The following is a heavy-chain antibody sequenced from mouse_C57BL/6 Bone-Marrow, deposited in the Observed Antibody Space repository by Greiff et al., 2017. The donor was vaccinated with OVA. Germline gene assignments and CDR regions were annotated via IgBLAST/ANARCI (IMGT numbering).Heavy chain of an antibody. D-gene: IGHD1-1*01. CDR1: GFSLTSYG. V-gene: IGHV2-2*01. CDR2: IWSGGST. CDR3: ASMAITTGGYYYAMDY. Sequence: QVQLQQSGPGLVQPSQSLSITCTVSGFSLTSYGVHWVRQSPGKGLEWLGVIWSGGSTDYNAAFISRLSISKDNSKSQVFFKMNSLQADDTAIYYGASMAITTGGYYYAMDYWGQGTSVTVSS. J-gene: IGHJ4*01.